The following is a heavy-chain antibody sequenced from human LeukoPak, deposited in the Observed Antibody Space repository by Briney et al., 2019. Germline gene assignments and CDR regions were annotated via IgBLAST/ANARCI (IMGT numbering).Heavy chain of an antibody. J-gene: IGHJ4*02. CDR3: ARLNVAVAGTKSDY. D-gene: IGHD6-19*01. CDR2: INPNSGGT. CDR1: GYTFTSYG. Sequence: GASVKVSCKASGYTFTSYGISWVRQAPGQGLEWMGWINPNSGGTNYAQKFQGRVTMTRDTSISTAYMELSRLRSDDTAVYYCARLNVAVAGTKSDYWGQGTLVTVSS. V-gene: IGHV1-2*02.